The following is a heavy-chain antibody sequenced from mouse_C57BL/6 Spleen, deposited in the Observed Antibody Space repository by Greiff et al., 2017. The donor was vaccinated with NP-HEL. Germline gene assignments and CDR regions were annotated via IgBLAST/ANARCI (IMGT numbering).Heavy chain of an antibody. V-gene: IGHV1-15*01. CDR1: GYTFTDYE. CDR3: TRGGNYYGSSYYFDY. Sequence: VQLQQSGAELVRPGASVTLSCKASGYTFTDYEMHWVKQTPVHGLEWIGAIDPETGGTAYNQKFKGKAILTADKSSSTAYMELRSLTSEDSAVYYCTRGGNYYGSSYYFDYWGQGTTLTVSS. D-gene: IGHD1-1*01. CDR2: IDPETGGT. J-gene: IGHJ2*01.